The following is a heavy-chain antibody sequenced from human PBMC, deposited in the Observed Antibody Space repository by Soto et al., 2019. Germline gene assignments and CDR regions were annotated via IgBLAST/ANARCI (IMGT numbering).Heavy chain of an antibody. CDR2: ISYDGSNK. CDR1: GFTFSSYV. D-gene: IGHD6-19*01. Sequence: QVQLVESGGGVVQPGRSLRLSCAASGFTFSSYVMHWVRQAPGKGLEWVAVISYDGSNKYYADSVKGRFTISRDNSKNTLYLQMNSLRAEDTAVYYCARTIAVANHYYYYGMDVWGQGTTVTVSS. CDR3: ARTIAVANHYYYYGMDV. J-gene: IGHJ6*02. V-gene: IGHV3-30-3*01.